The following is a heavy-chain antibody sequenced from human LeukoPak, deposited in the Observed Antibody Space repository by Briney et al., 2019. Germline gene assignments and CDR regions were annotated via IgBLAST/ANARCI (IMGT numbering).Heavy chain of an antibody. V-gene: IGHV4-34*01. D-gene: IGHD2-2*01. J-gene: IGHJ4*02. CDR3: ARGLRNKVVPAAMAY. Sequence: SETLSLTCAVYGGSFSSYYWSWIRQPPGKGLEWIGEINHSGSTNYNPSLKSQDTISVDTSKNHFSLKLSSVSAADTAVYYCARGLRNKVVPAAMAYWGQGTLVTVSS. CDR1: GGSFSSYY. CDR2: INHSGST.